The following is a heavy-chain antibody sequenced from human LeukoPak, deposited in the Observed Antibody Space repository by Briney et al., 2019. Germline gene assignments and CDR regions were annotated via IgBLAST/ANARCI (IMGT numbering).Heavy chain of an antibody. CDR2: INPNSGGT. V-gene: IGHV1-2*02. Sequence: ASVKVSCKASGYTFTGYYMHWVRQAPGQGLEWMGWINPNSGGTNYAQKFQGRVTMTRDTSISTAYMELSRLRSDDTAVYYCARDRRGYDHPNYYYYYYMDVWGKGTTVTVSS. CDR3: ARDRRGYDHPNYYYYYYMDV. CDR1: GYTFTGYY. J-gene: IGHJ6*03. D-gene: IGHD5-12*01.